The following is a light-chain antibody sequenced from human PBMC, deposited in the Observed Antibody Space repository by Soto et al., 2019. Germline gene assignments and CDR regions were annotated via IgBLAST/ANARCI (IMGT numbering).Light chain of an antibody. J-gene: IGLJ1*01. V-gene: IGLV1-44*01. CDR2: ANN. Sequence: QSVLTQPPSASVSPGQRVTISCSGSSSNIGNSTVNWYQQFPGTAPKLLIYANNRRPSGVPDRFSGSKSGTSASLAISGLQSEDEADYYCAAWDDSLNGYVFGAGTKVTVL. CDR1: SSNIGNST. CDR3: AAWDDSLNGYV.